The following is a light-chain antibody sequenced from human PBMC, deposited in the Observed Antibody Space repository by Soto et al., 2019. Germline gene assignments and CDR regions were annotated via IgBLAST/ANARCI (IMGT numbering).Light chain of an antibody. CDR2: RAS. V-gene: IGKV1-5*03. CDR1: QSISDW. CDR3: QHYDNYLWT. Sequence: DIQMTQSPATLSASVGDRVTITCRASQSISDWVAWYQQKPGKPPKFLIYRASSLQGGVPSRFSGSGSGTEFTLTISSLQPDDFAPYYCQHYDNYLWTFGQGTKVESK. J-gene: IGKJ1*01.